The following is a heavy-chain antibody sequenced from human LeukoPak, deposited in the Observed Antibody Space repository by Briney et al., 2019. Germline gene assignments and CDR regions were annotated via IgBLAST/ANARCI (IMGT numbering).Heavy chain of an antibody. D-gene: IGHD5-12*01. Sequence: GGSLRLSCAASRFTFRSYWMTWVRQAPGKGLEWVANIKQDGSEKYYVGSVKGRFTISRDNTKNSLYLQMDSLRAEDTAVYYCAREGGYGGVFDYWGQGTLVTVPS. V-gene: IGHV3-7*05. CDR3: AREGGYGGVFDY. CDR2: IKQDGSEK. CDR1: RFTFRSYW. J-gene: IGHJ4*02.